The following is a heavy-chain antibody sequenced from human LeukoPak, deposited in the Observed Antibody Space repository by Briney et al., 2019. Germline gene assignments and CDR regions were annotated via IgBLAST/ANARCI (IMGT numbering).Heavy chain of an antibody. D-gene: IGHD3-22*01. Sequence: ASVKVSCKASGYTFTNYGINWVRQAPGQGLERMGWISGYNGNTKYAQKLQGRVTMTTGTSTSTAYMELTSLRSDDTAVYYCARAYYYDSSGYNDAFDIWGQGTMVTVSS. CDR3: ARAYYYDSSGYNDAFDI. V-gene: IGHV1-18*01. J-gene: IGHJ3*02. CDR2: ISGYNGNT. CDR1: GYTFTNYG.